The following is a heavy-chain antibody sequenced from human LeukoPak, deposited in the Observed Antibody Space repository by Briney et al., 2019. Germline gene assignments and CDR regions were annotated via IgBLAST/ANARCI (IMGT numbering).Heavy chain of an antibody. CDR3: ARDGYCVNGVCYTPS. Sequence: GASVKVSCKASGYTFTSYGISWVRQAPGQGLEWMGWISAYNGNTNYAQKLQGRVTMTTDTSTSTAYMELRSLRSDDTAVYYCARDGYCVNGVCYTPSWGQGTLVTVSS. CDR1: GYTFTSYG. CDR2: ISAYNGNT. D-gene: IGHD2-8*01. V-gene: IGHV1-18*01. J-gene: IGHJ5*02.